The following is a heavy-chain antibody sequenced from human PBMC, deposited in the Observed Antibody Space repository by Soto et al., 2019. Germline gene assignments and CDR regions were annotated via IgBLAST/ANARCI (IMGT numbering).Heavy chain of an antibody. D-gene: IGHD3-3*01. CDR1: GFTFSDYY. Sequence: GGSLRLSCAVSGFTFSDYYMSWIRQAPGKGLEWVSYISSRGSSIYYADSVKGRFTISRDNAKNSLYLQMNGLRAEDTAVYYCARGYYDFWSGYYISPYGMDVWGQGTTVTVSS. V-gene: IGHV3-11*01. J-gene: IGHJ6*02. CDR3: ARGYYDFWSGYYISPYGMDV. CDR2: ISSRGSSI.